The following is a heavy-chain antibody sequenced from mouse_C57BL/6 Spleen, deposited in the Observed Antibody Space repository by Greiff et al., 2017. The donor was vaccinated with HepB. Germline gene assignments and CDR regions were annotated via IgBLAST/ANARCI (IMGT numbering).Heavy chain of an antibody. D-gene: IGHD1-1*01. CDR3: ARKGCSRAWYFDV. CDR2: IYPGDGDT. V-gene: IGHV1-82*01. J-gene: IGHJ1*03. CDR1: GYAFSSSW. Sequence: QVQLQQSGPELVKPGASVKISCKASGYAFSSSWMNWVKQRPGKGLEWIGRIYPGDGDTNYNGKFKGKATLTADKSSSTAYMQLRSLTAEDSAVYFCARKGCSRAWYFDVWGTGTTVTVSS.